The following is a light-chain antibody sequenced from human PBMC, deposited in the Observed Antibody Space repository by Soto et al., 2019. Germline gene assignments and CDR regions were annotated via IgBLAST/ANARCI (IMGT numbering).Light chain of an antibody. J-gene: IGKJ4*01. CDR3: QHRSYWSLT. CDR1: QNIRSY. Sequence: EPVLTQSPATLSLSPGERATLSCRASQNIRSYLAWFQQKPGQAPRLLIYDASNRATGIPARFSGSGSGTDFSRTISSLETEEFAVEDGQHRSYWSLTFGGGTKVEIK. CDR2: DAS. V-gene: IGKV3-11*01.